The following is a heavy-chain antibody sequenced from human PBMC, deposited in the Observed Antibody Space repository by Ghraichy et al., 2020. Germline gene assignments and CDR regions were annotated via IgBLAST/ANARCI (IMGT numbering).Heavy chain of an antibody. CDR2: IYHSGST. D-gene: IGHD2-2*01. CDR1: GYSISSGYY. CDR3: ARHVAPAADYILDWYFDL. J-gene: IGHJ2*01. V-gene: IGHV4-38-2*01. Sequence: SETLSLTCAVSGYSISSGYYWGWIRQPPGKGLEWIGSIYHSGSTYYNPSLKSRVTISVDTSKNQFSLKLSSVTAADTAVYYCARHVAPAADYILDWYFDLWGRGTLVTVSS.